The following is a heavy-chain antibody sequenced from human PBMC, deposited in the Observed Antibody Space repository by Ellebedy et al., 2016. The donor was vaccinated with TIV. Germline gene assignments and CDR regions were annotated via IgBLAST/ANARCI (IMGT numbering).Heavy chain of an antibody. CDR2: IKRDGSAQ. V-gene: IGHV3-7*01. Sequence: GGSLRLSCAASGFTFSSYAMSWVRQAPGKGLEWVAAIKRDGSAQYYIDSVKGRFAISRDNAKNSLYLQMNSLRVEDTAVYYCARHRCRGGSCYLEGQSRAGPLFDPWGQGTLVTVSS. CDR1: GFTFSSYA. CDR3: ARHRCRGGSCYLEGQSRAGPLFDP. J-gene: IGHJ5*02. D-gene: IGHD2-15*01.